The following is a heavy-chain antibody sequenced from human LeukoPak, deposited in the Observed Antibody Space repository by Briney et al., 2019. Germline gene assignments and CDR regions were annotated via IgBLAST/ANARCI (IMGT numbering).Heavy chain of an antibody. CDR3: ARDRDYYYGMDV. V-gene: IGHV4-59*01. D-gene: IGHD3-10*01. Sequence: SETLSLTCTVSGGSISSYHWSWIRQPPGKGLEWIGYISYSGSTNYNPLLKSRVTISVDKSKNQFSLRLSSVTAGDTAVYYCARDRDYYYGMDVWGQGTTVTVSS. CDR2: ISYSGST. CDR1: GGSISSYH. J-gene: IGHJ6*02.